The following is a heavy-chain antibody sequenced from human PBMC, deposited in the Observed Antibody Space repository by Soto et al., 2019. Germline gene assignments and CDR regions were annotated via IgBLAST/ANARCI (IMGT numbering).Heavy chain of an antibody. Sequence: SQTLSLTCVISGDSVSSNSAAWNWIRQSPSRGLEWLGRTYYRSKWYNDYAISVKSRITVNPDTSKNQLSLQLNSVTPEDTAVYFCARDGQWRLDYWGQGILVTVSS. V-gene: IGHV6-1*01. CDR1: GDSVSSNSAA. CDR3: ARDGQWRLDY. D-gene: IGHD6-19*01. CDR2: TYYRSKWYN. J-gene: IGHJ4*02.